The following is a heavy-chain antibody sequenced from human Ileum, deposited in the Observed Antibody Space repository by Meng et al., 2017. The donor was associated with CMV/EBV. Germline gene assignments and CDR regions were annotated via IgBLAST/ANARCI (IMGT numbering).Heavy chain of an antibody. CDR3: AIYYGGVGGRGY. Sequence: QVRRQESDPAILMPSQTLSPTCSFSGDSISSDNYHWSWIRQPAGKGLEWIWQRQKNGNDNYNASLKSRVTISIDTSKNQFSLTLTSVTAADTAVYYCAIYYGGVGGRGYWAQGTLVTVSS. CDR1: GDSISSDNYH. CDR2: RQKNGND. J-gene: IGHJ4*02. D-gene: IGHD2-21*01. V-gene: IGHV4-61*09.